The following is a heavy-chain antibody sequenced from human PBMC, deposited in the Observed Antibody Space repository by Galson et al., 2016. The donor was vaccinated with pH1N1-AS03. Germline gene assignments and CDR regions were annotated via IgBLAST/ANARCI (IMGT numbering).Heavy chain of an antibody. Sequence: QSGAEVKKPGESLKISCKVSGYNFTSYWIGWVRQMPGKGLEWLGIMYPEDSDIRYSPSLRGQVTISAAKSTRTTYSQWRSLKASDTAIYYCARPAHYDSSGRDALDVWGQGTMLIVSS. V-gene: IGHV5-51*03. J-gene: IGHJ3*01. CDR2: MYPEDSDI. CDR3: ARPAHYDSSGRDALDV. D-gene: IGHD3-22*01. CDR1: GYNFTSYW.